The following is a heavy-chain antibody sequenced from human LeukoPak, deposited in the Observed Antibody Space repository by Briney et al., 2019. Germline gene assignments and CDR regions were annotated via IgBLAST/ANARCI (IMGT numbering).Heavy chain of an antibody. J-gene: IGHJ4*02. CDR3: AIIERSSYYCHS. CDR1: GYSSTSYW. CDR2: IDPSDSYT. D-gene: IGHD6-6*01. Sequence: GESLKISCKGSGYSSTSYWISWVRQMPGKGLEWMGRIDPSDSYTNYSPSFQGHVTISADKSISTAYLQWSSLKASDTAMYYCAIIERSSYYCHSWGQGTLVTVSS. V-gene: IGHV5-10-1*01.